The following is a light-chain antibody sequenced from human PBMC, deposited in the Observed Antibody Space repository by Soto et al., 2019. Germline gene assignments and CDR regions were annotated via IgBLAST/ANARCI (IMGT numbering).Light chain of an antibody. CDR2: EGS. CDR1: SSDVGSYNI. V-gene: IGLV2-23*01. Sequence: QSALTQPASVSGSLGQSITISCTGTSSDVGSYNIVSWYQQHPGKVPKLIIYEGSSRPSGVSNRFSGSKSGNTAALTISGLKAEDEADYYCCSYAGSSNWVFGGGTKLTVL. J-gene: IGLJ3*02. CDR3: CSYAGSSNWV.